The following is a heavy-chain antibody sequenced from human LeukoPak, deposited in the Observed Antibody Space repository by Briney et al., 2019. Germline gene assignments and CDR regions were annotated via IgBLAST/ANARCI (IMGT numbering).Heavy chain of an antibody. J-gene: IGHJ4*02. Sequence: GASVKVSCKASGYTFTGYYMHWVRQAPGQGLEWMGWINPNSGGTNYAQKFQGRVTMTRDTSISTAYMELSRLRSDDTAVYYCARDRLGYCGYGSCLLFDNWGQGTLVTVSS. CDR1: GYTFTGYY. V-gene: IGHV1-2*02. D-gene: IGHD2-15*01. CDR2: INPNSGGT. CDR3: ARDRLGYCGYGSCLLFDN.